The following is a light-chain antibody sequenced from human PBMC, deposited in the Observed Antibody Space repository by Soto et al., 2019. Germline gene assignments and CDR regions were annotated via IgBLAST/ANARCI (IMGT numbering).Light chain of an antibody. CDR2: DAS. Sequence: EIVLTQSPATLSLSPGERATLSCRASQSVSSYLAWYQQKPGQAPRLLIYDASTRATGIPARFSGSGSGTDFTLTISSLEPEDVAVYYCQQRSDWPPLTFDGGTKVEIK. V-gene: IGKV3-11*01. J-gene: IGKJ4*01. CDR1: QSVSSY. CDR3: QQRSDWPPLT.